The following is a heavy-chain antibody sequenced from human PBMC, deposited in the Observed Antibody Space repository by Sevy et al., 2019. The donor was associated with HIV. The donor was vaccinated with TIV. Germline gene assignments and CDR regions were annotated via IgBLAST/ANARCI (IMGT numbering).Heavy chain of an antibody. CDR1: GGSFSDNY. CDR2: ASRSGST. Sequence: SETLSLTCAVYGGSFSDNYWTWIRQIPGRGLEWIGEASRSGSTNYNPSLRSRVTMSLDTSTNQFSLKLTSMTAADAAVYYCARSISSVVSGPVGLFFRLCSGWLDPWGQGILVTVSS. D-gene: IGHD3-10*02. CDR3: ARSISSVVSGPVGLFFRLCSGWLDP. V-gene: IGHV4-34*01. J-gene: IGHJ5*02.